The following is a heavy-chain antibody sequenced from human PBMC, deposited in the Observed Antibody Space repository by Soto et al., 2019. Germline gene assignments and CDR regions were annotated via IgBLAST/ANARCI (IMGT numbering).Heavy chain of an antibody. D-gene: IGHD2-8*02. Sequence: QVPLVQSGAEVKKPGSSVKVSCKASGGTFSSYAISWVRQAPGQGLEWMGGIIPIFGTANYAQKFQGRVTITADDSTSTAYMALSTLRSENTAVYYCAREGGLACTEDWFDPWGQGTRATVSP. V-gene: IGHV1-69*01. CDR1: GGTFSSYA. CDR2: IIPIFGTA. CDR3: AREGGLACTEDWFDP. J-gene: IGHJ5*02.